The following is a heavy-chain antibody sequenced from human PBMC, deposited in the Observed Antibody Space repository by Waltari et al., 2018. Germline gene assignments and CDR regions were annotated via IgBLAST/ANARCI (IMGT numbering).Heavy chain of an antibody. Sequence: EVQLVESGGGLVQPGGSLRLSCAASGFTFSSYSMNWVRQAPGKGLEWVSYISSSISTIYYADSVKGRFTISRDNAKNSLYLQMNSLRAEDTAVYYCARGRTGYYTAYFDYWGQGTLVTVSS. CDR1: GFTFSSYS. J-gene: IGHJ4*02. CDR2: ISSSISTI. D-gene: IGHD3-9*01. CDR3: ARGRTGYYTAYFDY. V-gene: IGHV3-48*04.